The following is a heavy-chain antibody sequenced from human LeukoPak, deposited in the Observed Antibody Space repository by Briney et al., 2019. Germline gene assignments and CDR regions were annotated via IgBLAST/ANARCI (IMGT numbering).Heavy chain of an antibody. Sequence: KPSETLSLTCTVSGGSVSGYHWSWIRQSPEKGLEWIAYMYYGGTSSYNPSLKTRVTMSVGTSKNQVSLRLSSVTAADTALYYCARYTSGRAGGDFDYWGQGALVTVSS. CDR1: GGSVSGYH. CDR2: MYYGGTS. V-gene: IGHV4-59*08. J-gene: IGHJ4*02. D-gene: IGHD3-22*01. CDR3: ARYTSGRAGGDFDY.